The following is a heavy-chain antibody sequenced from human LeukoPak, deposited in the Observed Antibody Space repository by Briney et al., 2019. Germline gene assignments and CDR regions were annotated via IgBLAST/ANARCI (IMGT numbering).Heavy chain of an antibody. CDR1: GYSFTSYG. D-gene: IGHD6-13*01. J-gene: IGHJ4*02. CDR3: ARDPRYSSSLDY. V-gene: IGHV1-18*01. CDR2: ISAYNGNT. Sequence: ASVKVSCKASGYSFTSYGISWVRQAPGEGLEWMGWISAYNGNTNYAQKLQGRVTMTTDTSTSTAYMELRSLRSDDTAVYYCARDPRYSSSLDYWGQGTLVTVSS.